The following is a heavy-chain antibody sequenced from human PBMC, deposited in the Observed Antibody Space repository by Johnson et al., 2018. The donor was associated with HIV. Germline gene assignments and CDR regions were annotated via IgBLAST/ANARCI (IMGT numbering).Heavy chain of an antibody. Sequence: VQLVEFGGGLVQPGGSLRLSCAASGFTVSSNYMSWVRQAPGKGLEWVSVIYTGGSTYYADSVKGRFTISRDNSKNTLDLQMNNLRAEDTAVYYCARDHLRRSHAFDIWGQGTMVTVSS. D-gene: IGHD2-15*01. CDR2: IYTGGST. CDR1: GFTVSSNY. V-gene: IGHV3-66*01. J-gene: IGHJ3*02. CDR3: ARDHLRRSHAFDI.